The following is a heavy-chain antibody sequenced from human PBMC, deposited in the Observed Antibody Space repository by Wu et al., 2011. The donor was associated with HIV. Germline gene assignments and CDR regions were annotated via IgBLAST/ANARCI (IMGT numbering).Heavy chain of an antibody. Sequence: NTGYAQKFQGRVTMTRNTSISTAYMELSSLRSEDTAVYYCARVPPYYDILTGYYRAYYFDYWGQGTLVTVSS. V-gene: IGHV1-8*01. D-gene: IGHD3-9*01. CDR3: ARVPPYYDILTGYYRAYYFDY. CDR2: NT. J-gene: IGHJ4*02.